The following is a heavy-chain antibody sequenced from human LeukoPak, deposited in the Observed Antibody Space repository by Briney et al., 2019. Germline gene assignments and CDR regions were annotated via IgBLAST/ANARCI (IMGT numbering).Heavy chain of an antibody. CDR3: AREGPRITMVRGVINWFDP. D-gene: IGHD3-10*01. CDR2: IIPIFGTA. V-gene: IGHV1-69*06. J-gene: IGHJ5*02. CDR1: GGTFSSYA. Sequence: GASVTVSFKASGGTFSSYAISWVRQAPGQGLEWMGRIIPIFGTANYAQKFQGRVTITAHKSTSTAYMELSSLRSEDTAVYYCAREGPRITMVRGVINWFDPWGQGPLVTVSS.